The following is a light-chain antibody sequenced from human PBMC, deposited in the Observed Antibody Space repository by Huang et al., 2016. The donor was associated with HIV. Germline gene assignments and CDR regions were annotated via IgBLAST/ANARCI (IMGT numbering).Light chain of an antibody. Sequence: DIQMTQSPSSLSASVGDRVIMTCRASQTITTYLNWYQQRPGKAPKLLIYAASSLQSGFPSRFSGSGSGTDFTLTISSLQPEDFATYYCQQSYSSLLSFGGGTKVAIK. CDR2: AAS. V-gene: IGKV1-39*01. CDR3: QQSYSSLLS. J-gene: IGKJ4*01. CDR1: QTITTY.